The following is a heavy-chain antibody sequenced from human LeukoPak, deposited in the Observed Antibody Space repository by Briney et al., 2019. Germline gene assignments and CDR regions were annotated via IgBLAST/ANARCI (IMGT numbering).Heavy chain of an antibody. V-gene: IGHV3-53*01. CDR2: IYSGGGT. CDR1: GFTFSSYA. D-gene: IGHD1-7*01. CDR3: ARGITGTRTYDY. J-gene: IGHJ4*02. Sequence: GGSLRLSCAASGFTFSSYAMSWVRQAPGKGLEWVSVIYSGGGTNYADSVKGRFTISRDDSKNTLYLQMNSLRAEDTAVYYCARGITGTRTYDYWGQGTLVTVSS.